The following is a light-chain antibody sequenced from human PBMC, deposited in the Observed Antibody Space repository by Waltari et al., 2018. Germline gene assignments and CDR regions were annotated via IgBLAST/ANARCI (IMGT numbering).Light chain of an antibody. J-gene: IGLJ1*01. Sequence: QSALTQPRSVSGSPGQSVTISCTGTSSDVGAYNYVSWYQQHPAKAPNLLIYDGPKWPSGVPDRFSGSKSGNTASLTISGLQAEDEAAYYCCSYAGSYTYVFGTGTEVTVL. V-gene: IGLV2-11*01. CDR1: SSDVGAYNY. CDR3: CSYAGSYTYV. CDR2: DGP.